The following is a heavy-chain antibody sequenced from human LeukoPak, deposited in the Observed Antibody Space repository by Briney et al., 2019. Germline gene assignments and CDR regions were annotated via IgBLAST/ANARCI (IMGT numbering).Heavy chain of an antibody. J-gene: IGHJ4*02. CDR3: AREGALTVTKDAFDI. D-gene: IGHD4-17*01. V-gene: IGHV3-48*03. CDR1: GFTFSSYE. CDR2: ISSSGSTI. Sequence: GGSLRLSCAASGFTFSSYELNWVRQAPGMGLEWVSYISSSGSTISYADSVKGRFTISRDNAKNSLYLQMNSLRAEDTAVYYCAREGALTVTKDAFDIWGQGTRVTVSS.